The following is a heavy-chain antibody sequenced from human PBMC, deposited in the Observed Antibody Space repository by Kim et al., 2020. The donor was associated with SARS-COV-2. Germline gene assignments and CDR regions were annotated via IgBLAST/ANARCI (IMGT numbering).Heavy chain of an antibody. CDR3: ASDYSNYIDY. J-gene: IGHJ4*02. D-gene: IGHD4-4*01. Sequence: YIYYADSVKGRFTISRDNAKNSLYLQMNSLRAEDTAVYYCASDYSNYIDYWGQGTQVTVSS. CDR2: YI. V-gene: IGHV3-21*01.